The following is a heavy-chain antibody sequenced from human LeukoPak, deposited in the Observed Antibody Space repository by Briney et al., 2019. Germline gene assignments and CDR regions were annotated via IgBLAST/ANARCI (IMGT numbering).Heavy chain of an antibody. Sequence: HAGGSLRLSCAASGFTFSSYAMSWVRQAPGKGLEWVSAISGSGGSTYYADSVKGRFTISRDNTKNTLYLQMNSLRAEDTAVYYCAKAPPITMIVAGAFDIWGQGTMVTVSS. CDR2: ISGSGGST. D-gene: IGHD3-22*01. CDR1: GFTFSSYA. J-gene: IGHJ3*02. V-gene: IGHV3-23*01. CDR3: AKAPPITMIVAGAFDI.